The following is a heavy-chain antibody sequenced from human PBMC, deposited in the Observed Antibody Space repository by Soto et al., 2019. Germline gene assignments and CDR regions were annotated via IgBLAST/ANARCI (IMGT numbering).Heavy chain of an antibody. CDR3: ARAGDY. D-gene: IGHD3-10*01. V-gene: IGHV3-53*01. CDR1: GFTVSSNY. CDR2: IYSGGRT. J-gene: IGHJ4*02. Sequence: GGSLSLSCAASGFTVSSNYMSWVRQAPGKGLEWVSVIYSGGRTYYADSVKGRFTISRDNAKNTLYLQMNSLRAEDTAVYYCARAGDYWGQGTLVTVSS.